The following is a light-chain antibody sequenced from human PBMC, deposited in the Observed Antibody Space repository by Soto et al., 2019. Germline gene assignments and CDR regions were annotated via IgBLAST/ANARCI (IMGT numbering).Light chain of an antibody. CDR1: QSVSSF. J-gene: IGKJ1*01. CDR3: QQRSNWPRT. Sequence: EIVLTQSPATLSLSPGERATLSCRASQSVSSFLAWYQQKPGQAPRLLISDASNRATGIPGRFSGSGSGTDFSLTISSLEPEDFAVYYCQQRSNWPRTFGKGPKVEIK. V-gene: IGKV3-11*01. CDR2: DAS.